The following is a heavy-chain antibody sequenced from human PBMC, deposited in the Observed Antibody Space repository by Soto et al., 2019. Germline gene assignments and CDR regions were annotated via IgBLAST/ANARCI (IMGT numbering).Heavy chain of an antibody. CDR3: ARDLLYSSSWHGSLDY. CDR1: GFTFSSYG. Sequence: GGSLRLSCAASGFTFSSYGMHWVRQAPGKGLEWVAVISYDGSNKYYADSVKGRFTISRDNSKNTLYLQMNSLRSDDTAVYYCARDLLYSSSWHGSLDYWGQGTLVTVSS. J-gene: IGHJ4*02. CDR2: ISYDGSNK. V-gene: IGHV3-30*03. D-gene: IGHD6-13*01.